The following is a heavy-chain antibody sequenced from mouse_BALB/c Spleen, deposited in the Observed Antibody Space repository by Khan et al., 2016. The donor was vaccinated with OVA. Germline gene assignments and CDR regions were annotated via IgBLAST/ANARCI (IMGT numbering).Heavy chain of an antibody. J-gene: IGHJ4*01. Sequence: QMQLEESGPELKKPGETVKISCKASGHTFTNFGMNWVKQAPGKGLKWMGWINTYTGEPTYAADFNGRFAFSLEASASTAYLQINNLTNEDTATYFCARPPYFSYAMDNWGQGTSVTGSS. CDR3: ARPPYFSYAMDN. CDR2: INTYTGEP. D-gene: IGHD2-10*01. V-gene: IGHV9-3-1*01. CDR1: GHTFTNFG.